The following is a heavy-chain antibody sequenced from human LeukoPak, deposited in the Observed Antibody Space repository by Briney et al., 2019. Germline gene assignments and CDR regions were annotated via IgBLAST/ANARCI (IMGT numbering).Heavy chain of an antibody. CDR3: ARREALGWYFEY. J-gene: IGHJ4*02. Sequence: SETLSLTCAVSGGSISSYYRNWIRQPAGKGLEWIGRIYSSGSTNYNPSLTSRVTMSVDTSKNQFSLKLSSVTAADTAVYYCARREALGWYFEYWGQGTLVTVSS. D-gene: IGHD5-24*01. CDR2: IYSSGST. V-gene: IGHV4-4*07. CDR1: GGSISSYY.